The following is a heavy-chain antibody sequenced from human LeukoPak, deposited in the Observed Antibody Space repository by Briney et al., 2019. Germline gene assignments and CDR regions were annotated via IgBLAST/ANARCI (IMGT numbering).Heavy chain of an antibody. D-gene: IGHD6-19*01. CDR1: GYTFTGYY. V-gene: IGHV1-2*02. CDR3: ARVGDRIAVAGTLDY. CDR2: INPNSGGT. Sequence: ASVKVSCKASGYTFTGYYMHWVRQAPGQGLEWMGWINPNSGGTNYAQKFQGSVTMTRDTSISTAYMELSRLRSDDTAVYYCARVGDRIAVAGTLDYWGQGTLVTVSS. J-gene: IGHJ4*02.